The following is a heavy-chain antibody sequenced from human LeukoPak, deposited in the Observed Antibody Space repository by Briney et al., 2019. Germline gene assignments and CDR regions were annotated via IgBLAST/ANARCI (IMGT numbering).Heavy chain of an antibody. CDR3: AKDMLVDWLSNDAFDI. D-gene: IGHD3/OR15-3a*01. J-gene: IGHJ3*02. Sequence: KPGGSLRLSCAASGFTFSSYSMNWVRQAPGKGLEWVSSISSSSSYIYYADSVRSRFTISRDNAKNSLYLQMNSLRAEDTALYYCAKDMLVDWLSNDAFDIWGQGTMVTVSS. CDR1: GFTFSSYS. CDR2: ISSSSSYI. V-gene: IGHV3-21*04.